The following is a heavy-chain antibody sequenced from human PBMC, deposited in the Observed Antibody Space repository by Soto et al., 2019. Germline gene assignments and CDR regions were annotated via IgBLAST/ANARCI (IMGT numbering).Heavy chain of an antibody. CDR2: IKSKPEGGTT. CDR3: TTDLRYNITWSDAFDY. Sequence: EVQLVESGGGLVKPGGSLRLSCAASGFTFSNAWMNWVRQAPGKGLEWVGRIKSKPEGGTTDYAAPVKGRFTISRDDSKNTVYLQMNSLQTEDTAVYYCTTDLRYNITWSDAFDYWGQGARVTVSS. V-gene: IGHV3-15*07. CDR1: GFTFSNAW. J-gene: IGHJ4*02. D-gene: IGHD1-20*01.